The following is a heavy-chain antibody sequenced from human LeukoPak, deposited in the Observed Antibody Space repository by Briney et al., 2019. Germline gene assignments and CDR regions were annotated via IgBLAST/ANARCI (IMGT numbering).Heavy chain of an antibody. CDR3: ARDVNGYNDFDY. CDR2: IYYSGST. D-gene: IGHD5-24*01. V-gene: IGHV4-31*11. Sequence: SETLSLTCAVYGGSFSGYYWSWIRQHPGKGLEWIGYIYYSGSTYYNPSLKSRVTISIDTSKNQFSLNLSSVTAADTAVYYCARDVNGYNDFDYWGQGTLVTVSS. CDR1: GGSFSGYY. J-gene: IGHJ4*02.